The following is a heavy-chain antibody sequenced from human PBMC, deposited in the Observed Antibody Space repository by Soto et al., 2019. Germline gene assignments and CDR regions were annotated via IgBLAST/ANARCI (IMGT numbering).Heavy chain of an antibody. J-gene: IGHJ4*02. CDR1: GGTFSSYA. CDR3: ATGYTVTTDGMVFDYFDY. V-gene: IGHV1-24*01. D-gene: IGHD4-17*01. CDR2: FDPEDGET. Sequence: ASVKVSCKASGGTFSSYAISWVRQAPGQGLEWMGGFDPEDGETIYAQKFQGRVTMTEDTSTDTAYMELSSLRSEDTAVYYCATGYTVTTDGMVFDYFDYWGQGTLVTVSS.